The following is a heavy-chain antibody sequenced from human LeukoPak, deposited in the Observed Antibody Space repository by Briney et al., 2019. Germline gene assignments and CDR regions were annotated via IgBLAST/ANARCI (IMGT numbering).Heavy chain of an antibody. CDR1: GGSFSGYY. J-gene: IGHJ4*02. Sequence: SETLSLTCAVYGGSFSGYYWSWIRQPPGKGLEWIGEINHSGSTNYNPSLKSRATISVDTSKNQFSLKLSSVTAADTAVYYCARGNRIIHYDYVWGRPVDYWGQGTLVTVSS. D-gene: IGHD3-16*01. CDR3: ARGNRIIHYDYVWGRPVDY. V-gene: IGHV4-34*01. CDR2: INHSGST.